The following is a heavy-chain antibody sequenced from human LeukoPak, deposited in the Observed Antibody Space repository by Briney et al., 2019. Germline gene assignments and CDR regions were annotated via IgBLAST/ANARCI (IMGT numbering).Heavy chain of an antibody. J-gene: IGHJ4*02. CDR1: GFTFSTYW. D-gene: IGHD6-6*01. CDR3: ARGPNSNWSGLDF. Sequence: GGSLRLSCAASGFTFSTYWMHWVRQAPGKGLVWVSRISPTGSTTSYADSVKGRFTVSRDNAKNTLYLQVNNLRAEDTAVYYCARGPNSNWSGLDFWGQGTLLTVSS. CDR2: ISPTGSTT. V-gene: IGHV3-74*01.